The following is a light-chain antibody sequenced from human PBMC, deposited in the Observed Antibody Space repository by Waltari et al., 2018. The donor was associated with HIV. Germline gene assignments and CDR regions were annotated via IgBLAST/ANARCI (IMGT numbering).Light chain of an antibody. CDR3: QSYDSSNHWV. Sequence: FMLTQPHSVSESPGTTVTISCTRSRGTIASNYVQWYPQRPGSSPTTGIYEDNQRPSGVPDRFAGSIDSSSNSASLTISGLKTEDEADYYCQSYDSSNHWVFGGGTKLTVL. J-gene: IGLJ3*02. CDR1: RGTIASNY. CDR2: EDN. V-gene: IGLV6-57*01.